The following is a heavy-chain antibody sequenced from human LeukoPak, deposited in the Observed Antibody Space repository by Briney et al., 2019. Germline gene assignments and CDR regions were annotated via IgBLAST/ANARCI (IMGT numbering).Heavy chain of an antibody. CDR1: EFPFSSYW. J-gene: IGHJ4*02. CDR3: ARDGGYCSGGTCYSTH. Sequence: GSLRLSFAASEFPFSSYWMSWVRQAPGKGLEWVASIKQDGSEKYYVDSVRGRFTISRDNANSSLYLQMNCLRAEDTAMYYCARDGGYCSGGTCYSTHWGQGSLVTVSS. CDR2: IKQDGSEK. D-gene: IGHD2-15*01. V-gene: IGHV3-7*03.